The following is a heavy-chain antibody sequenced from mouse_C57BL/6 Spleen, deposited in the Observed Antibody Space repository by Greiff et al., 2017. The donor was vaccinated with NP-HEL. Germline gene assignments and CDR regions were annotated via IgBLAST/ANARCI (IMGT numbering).Heavy chain of an antibody. Sequence: QVQLQQPGAELVKPGASVKLSCKASGYTFTSYWMHWVKQRPGQGLEWIGMIHPNSGSTNYNEKFKSKATLPVDKSSSTAYMQLSSLTSEDSAVYYGARWGSGSYYAMDYWGQGTSVTVSS. CDR2: IHPNSGST. J-gene: IGHJ4*01. V-gene: IGHV1-64*01. CDR1: GYTFTSYW. D-gene: IGHD3-2*02. CDR3: ARWGSGSYYAMDY.